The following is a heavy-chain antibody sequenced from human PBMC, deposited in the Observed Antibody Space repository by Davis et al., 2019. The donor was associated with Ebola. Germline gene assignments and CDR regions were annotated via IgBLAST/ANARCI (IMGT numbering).Heavy chain of an antibody. CDR2: ISGGGSVI. D-gene: IGHD4-17*01. J-gene: IGHJ2*01. CDR1: GFTFSSYS. CDR3: ARHVYGDFWYFDL. Sequence: GGSLRLSCAASGFTFSSYSMNWVRQAPGKGLEWVSYISGGGSVIHYADSVNGRFTISRDNSKNTVYLQTNSLRAEDTAVYYCARHVYGDFWYFDLWGRGTRVTVSS. V-gene: IGHV3-48*01.